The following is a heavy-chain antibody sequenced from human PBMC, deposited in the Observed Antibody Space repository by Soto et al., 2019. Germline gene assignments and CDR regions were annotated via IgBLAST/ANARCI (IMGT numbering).Heavy chain of an antibody. CDR3: AKAHSGYVWGRYYFDY. D-gene: IGHD5-12*01. Sequence: EVQLLESGGGLVQPGGSLRLSCAASGFTFSSYAMSWVRQAPGKGLEWVSGISGSGGSTYYAGPVKGRFTISRDNSKNTLYLQMNSLRAEDTAVYYCAKAHSGYVWGRYYFDYWGQGTLVTVSS. CDR2: ISGSGGST. J-gene: IGHJ4*02. CDR1: GFTFSSYA. V-gene: IGHV3-23*01.